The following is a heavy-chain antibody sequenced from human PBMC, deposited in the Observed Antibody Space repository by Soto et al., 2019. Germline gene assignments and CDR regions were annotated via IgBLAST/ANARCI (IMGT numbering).Heavy chain of an antibody. CDR1: GGSFSSTNSY. J-gene: IGHJ6*04. D-gene: IGHD2-2*02. V-gene: IGHV4-39*01. Sequence: QLEESGPGLVKPSETLSLTCTVSGGSFSSTNSYWGWFRQPPGKGLEWIGTIFYRGTTYYHPSFNSRVTVSVDTSKNQVSLSLTSVTAADTAVYYCARHCYIATYYNVDVWGKGTTVTVPS. CDR2: IFYRGTT. CDR3: ARHCYIATYYNVDV.